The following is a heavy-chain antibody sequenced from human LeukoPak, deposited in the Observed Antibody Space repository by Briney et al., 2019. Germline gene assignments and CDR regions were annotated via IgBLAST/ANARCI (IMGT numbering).Heavy chain of an antibody. D-gene: IGHD3-22*01. Sequence: SSISSSSIYISYADSVKRPFTISRDNAKNSLYLQMNSLRAEDTAVYYCASGKVVVTRLFDYWGQGTLVTVSS. V-gene: IGHV3-21*01. CDR3: ASGKVVVTRLFDY. J-gene: IGHJ4*02. CDR2: ISSSSIYI.